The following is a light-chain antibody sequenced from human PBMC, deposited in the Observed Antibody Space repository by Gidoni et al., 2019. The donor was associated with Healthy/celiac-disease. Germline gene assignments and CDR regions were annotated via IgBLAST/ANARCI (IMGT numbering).Light chain of an antibody. CDR2: GAS. Sequence: EIVLTQSPGTLSLSPGERATLSCRARQSVSSSYLAWDQQKPGQAPRRLIYGASSRATGIPDRFRGSVSGTDFTLTISRLDPEDFAVYYCQQYGSSPWTFGQGTKVEIK. V-gene: IGKV3-20*01. J-gene: IGKJ1*01. CDR3: QQYGSSPWT. CDR1: QSVSSSY.